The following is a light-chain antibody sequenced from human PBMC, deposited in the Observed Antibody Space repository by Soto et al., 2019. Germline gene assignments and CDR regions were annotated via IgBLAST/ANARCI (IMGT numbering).Light chain of an antibody. CDR2: EVN. V-gene: IGLV2-8*01. Sequence: QSALTQPPSASGSPGQSVAISCTGTSSDVGAYNYVSWYQQHPGKAPKLMIYEVNKRPSGVPDRFSGSKSGNTASLTVSGLQAEDEADYYCNSYPGTTHVVFGGGTKLTVL. CDR3: NSYPGTTHVV. J-gene: IGLJ2*01. CDR1: SSDVGAYNY.